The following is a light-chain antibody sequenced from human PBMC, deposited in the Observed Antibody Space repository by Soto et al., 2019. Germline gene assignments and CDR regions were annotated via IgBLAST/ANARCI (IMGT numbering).Light chain of an antibody. CDR3: LQHNSSPQT. CDR2: AAS. V-gene: IGKV1-17*01. Sequence: DIQMTQSPSSLSASVGDRVTITCRASQGIRDALGWYQQKPGKAPKRLIYAASSLQSGVPSRFSGSGSGTEFTLTISSLQPEDFATYYCLQHNSSPQTFGHGTKVEIK. CDR1: QGIRDA. J-gene: IGKJ1*01.